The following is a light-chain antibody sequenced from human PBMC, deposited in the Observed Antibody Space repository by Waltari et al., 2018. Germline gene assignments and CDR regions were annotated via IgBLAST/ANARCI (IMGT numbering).Light chain of an antibody. Sequence: QSALTPPASASWSPGQSTTISCTGTSSDGGGYNYASWHQQHPDTAPKLMIYDVSNRPSVVSNRFSGSKSGNTASLTISGLQAEDEADYYCSSYTSSSTLVVFGGGTKLTVL. CDR2: DVS. V-gene: IGLV2-14*03. J-gene: IGLJ2*01. CDR3: SSYTSSSTLVV. CDR1: SSDGGGYNY.